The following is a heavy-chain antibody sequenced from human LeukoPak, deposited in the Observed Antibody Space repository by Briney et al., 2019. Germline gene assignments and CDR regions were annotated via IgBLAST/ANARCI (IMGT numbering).Heavy chain of an antibody. D-gene: IGHD1-7*01. Sequence: SETLSLTCTVSGYSISSGYYWGWIRQPPGKGLEWIGYIYYSGSTNYNPSLKSRVTISVDTSKNQFSLKLSSVTAADTAVYYCARDGTGNDAFDIWGQGTMVTVSS. CDR2: IYYSGST. J-gene: IGHJ3*02. CDR3: ARDGTGNDAFDI. V-gene: IGHV4-38-2*02. CDR1: GYSISSGYY.